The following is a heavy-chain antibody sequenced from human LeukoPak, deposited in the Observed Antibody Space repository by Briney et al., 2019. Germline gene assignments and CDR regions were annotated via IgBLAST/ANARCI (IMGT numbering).Heavy chain of an antibody. J-gene: IGHJ4*02. CDR3: ARIGGIQLWPAVDY. CDR1: CGSISSYY. D-gene: IGHD5-18*01. Sequence: SETLSLTGTVSCGSISSYYWSWIPQPTGNGLGWIGYIYYSGSTNYNPSLKRRVAISVDTSKNQFSLKLSSVTAADTAVYYCARIGGIQLWPAVDYWGQGTLVTVSS. CDR2: IYYSGST. V-gene: IGHV4-59*01.